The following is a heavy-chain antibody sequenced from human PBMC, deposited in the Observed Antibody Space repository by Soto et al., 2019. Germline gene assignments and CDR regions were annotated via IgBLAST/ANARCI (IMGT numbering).Heavy chain of an antibody. CDR1: GGSISSGGYY. D-gene: IGHD3-3*01. Sequence: SETLSLTCTVSGGSISSGGYYWSWIRQHPGKGLEWIGYIYYSGSTYYNPSLKSRVTISVDTSKNQFSLKLSSVTAADTAVYYCARLTVRVSSGYYGMDVWGQGTTVTVSS. CDR2: IYYSGST. CDR3: ARLTVRVSSGYYGMDV. V-gene: IGHV4-31*03. J-gene: IGHJ6*02.